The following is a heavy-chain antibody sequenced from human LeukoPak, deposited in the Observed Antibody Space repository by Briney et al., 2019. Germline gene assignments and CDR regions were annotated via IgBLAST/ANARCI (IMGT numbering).Heavy chain of an antibody. D-gene: IGHD5-18*01. CDR1: GGSISSGSYY. J-gene: IGHJ4*02. CDR3: ARDGDTAMGQFDY. V-gene: IGHV4-61*02. CDR2: IYTSGST. Sequence: SETLSLTCTVSGGSISSGSYYWSWIRQPAGKGLEWIGRIYTSGSTNYNPSLKSRVTISVDTSKNQFSLKLSSVTAADTAVYYCARDGDTAMGQFDYWGQGTLVTVSS.